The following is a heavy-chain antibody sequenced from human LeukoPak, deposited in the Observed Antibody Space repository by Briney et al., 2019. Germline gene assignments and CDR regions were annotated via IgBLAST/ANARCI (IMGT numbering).Heavy chain of an antibody. D-gene: IGHD3-10*01. Sequence: TGGSLRLSCAASGFTVTNNYMNWVRQAPGKGLEWVSVFYRDGGIYYGDSVKGRFTISRDSSKNMVYLQMNSLRAEDTAVYYCAMGSFGDPLALWGQGTLVTVSS. CDR2: FYRDGGI. CDR3: AMGSFGDPLAL. V-gene: IGHV3-66*01. J-gene: IGHJ4*02. CDR1: GFTVTNNY.